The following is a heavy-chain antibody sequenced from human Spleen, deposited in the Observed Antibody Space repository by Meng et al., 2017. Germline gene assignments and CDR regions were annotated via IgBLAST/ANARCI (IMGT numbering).Heavy chain of an antibody. V-gene: IGHV3-23*01. CDR2: ISSSGGST. D-gene: IGHD3-22*01. Sequence: GESLKISCAASGFTFSNYAMSWVRQAPGKGLEWVSGISSSGGSTYYADSVKGRFTISRDNSKNTLYLQMTSLRAEDTAVYYCAKDAPNYYDSSYFDYWGQGKLVNGSS. CDR3: AKDAPNYYDSSYFDY. CDR1: GFTFSNYA. J-gene: IGHJ4*02.